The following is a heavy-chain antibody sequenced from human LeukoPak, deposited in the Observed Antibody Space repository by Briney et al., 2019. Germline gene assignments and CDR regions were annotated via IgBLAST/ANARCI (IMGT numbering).Heavy chain of an antibody. Sequence: ASVKVSCKASGYTFTGYYMHWVRQAPGQGLEWMGWINPNSGGTNYAQKFQGRVTMTRDTSISTAYMELSRLRSDDTAVYYCARGLLGYCSSTSCSSDAFDIWGQGTMVTVSS. J-gene: IGHJ3*02. D-gene: IGHD2-2*01. CDR3: ARGLLGYCSSTSCSSDAFDI. CDR2: INPNSGGT. CDR1: GYTFTGYY. V-gene: IGHV1-2*02.